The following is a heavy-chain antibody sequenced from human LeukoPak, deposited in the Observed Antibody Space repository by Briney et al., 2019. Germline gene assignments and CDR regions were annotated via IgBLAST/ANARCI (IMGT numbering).Heavy chain of an antibody. D-gene: IGHD1-26*01. Sequence: GASVKVSCKASGYTFTTHYMRWVRQAPGQGLEWMGLINPSGTTTNYAQKFRGRVTMTRDLSTSTDYMELSSLRSDDTAVYFCARDNSVGDYAWWFDPWGQGTLVTVSS. CDR1: GYTFTTHY. J-gene: IGHJ5*02. CDR2: INPSGTTT. CDR3: ARDNSVGDYAWWFDP. V-gene: IGHV1-46*01.